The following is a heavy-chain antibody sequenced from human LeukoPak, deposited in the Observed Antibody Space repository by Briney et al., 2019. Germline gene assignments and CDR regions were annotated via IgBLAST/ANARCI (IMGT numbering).Heavy chain of an antibody. Sequence: ASGTLSLTCTVSGGSISSGGYYWSWIRQHPGKGLEWIGYIYYSGSTYYNPSLKSRVTISVDTSKNQFSLKLSSVTAADTAVYYCARVSYDFWSGDADAFDIWGQGTMVTVSS. D-gene: IGHD3-3*01. J-gene: IGHJ3*02. CDR1: GGSISSGGYY. CDR3: ARVSYDFWSGDADAFDI. V-gene: IGHV4-31*03. CDR2: IYYSGST.